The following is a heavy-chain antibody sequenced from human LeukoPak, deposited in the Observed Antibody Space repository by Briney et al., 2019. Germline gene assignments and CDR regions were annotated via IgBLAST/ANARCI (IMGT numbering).Heavy chain of an antibody. J-gene: IGHJ4*02. Sequence: GGSLRLSCVASGFIFSSYGMSWVSQAPGKGLEWVSAISGSGGSTYYADSVKGRFTISRDNSKDTLYLQMNSLRAEDTAVYSCAKRLGYGLSVSPFDYWGQGTLVTVSS. CDR2: ISGSGGST. CDR1: GFIFSSYG. D-gene: IGHD5-18*01. V-gene: IGHV3-23*01. CDR3: AKRLGYGLSVSPFDY.